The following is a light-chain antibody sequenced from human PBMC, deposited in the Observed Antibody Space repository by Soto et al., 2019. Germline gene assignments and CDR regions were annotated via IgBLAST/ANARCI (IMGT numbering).Light chain of an antibody. V-gene: IGKV3-20*01. J-gene: IGKJ5*01. CDR1: QSVSSN. Sequence: EILMTQSPATLSVSPGERATLSCRASQSVSSNLAWYQQKPGQAPRLLIYGASTRATGIPDRFSGSGSGTDFTLTIRGLEPEDFAVYFCQQFGNSPFTFGQGTRLEIK. CDR3: QQFGNSPFT. CDR2: GAS.